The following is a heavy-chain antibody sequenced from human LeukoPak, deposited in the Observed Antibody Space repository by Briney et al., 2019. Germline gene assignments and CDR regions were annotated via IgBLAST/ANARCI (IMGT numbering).Heavy chain of an antibody. D-gene: IGHD3-22*01. CDR2: IYPGDSDI. J-gene: IGHJ4*02. CDR3: ARWHSSGYSDY. Sequence: GESLKISCQGSGYSFTSYWMAWVRQMPGKGLEWMGIIYPGDSDIIKSPSFQGQVTISADKSINTAYVQWSSLQGSDTAMYFCARWHSSGYSDYWGQGTLVTVSS. CDR1: GYSFTSYW. V-gene: IGHV5-51*01.